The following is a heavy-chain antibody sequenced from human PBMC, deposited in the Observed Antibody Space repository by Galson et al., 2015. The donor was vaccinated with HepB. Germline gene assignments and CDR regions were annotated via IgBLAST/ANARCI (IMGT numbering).Heavy chain of an antibody. CDR2: ISSSSSYI. CDR1: GFTFSSYS. J-gene: IGHJ4*02. CDR3: ARDAMVRGVMSS. Sequence: LRLSCAASGFTFSSYSMNWVRQAPGKGLKWVSSISSSSSYIYYADSVKGRFTISRDNAKNSLYLQMNSLRAEDTAVYYCARDAMVRGVMSSWGQGTLVTVSS. V-gene: IGHV3-21*01. D-gene: IGHD3-10*01.